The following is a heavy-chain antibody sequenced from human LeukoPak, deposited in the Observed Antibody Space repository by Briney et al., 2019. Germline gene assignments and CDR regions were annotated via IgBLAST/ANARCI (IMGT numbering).Heavy chain of an antibody. J-gene: IGHJ4*02. CDR3: ARDSGIAARQKYFDY. Sequence: SVKVSCKASGGTFSSYAISWVRQAPGQGLEWMGRIIPIFGTANYAQKFQGRVTITTDESTSTAYMELSSLRSEDTAWYYCARDSGIAARQKYFDYWVQGTLVTVSS. D-gene: IGHD6-6*01. CDR1: GGTFSSYA. CDR2: IIPIFGTA. V-gene: IGHV1-69*05.